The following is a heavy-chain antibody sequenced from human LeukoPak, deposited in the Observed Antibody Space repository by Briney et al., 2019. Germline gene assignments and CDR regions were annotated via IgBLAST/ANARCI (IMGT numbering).Heavy chain of an antibody. Sequence: SVKVSCKASGGTFSSYAISWVRQAPGQGLEWMGRIIPILGIANYAQKFQGRVTITADKSTSTAYMELSSLRSEDTAVYYCARTVAKQQLEYYYYGMDVWGQGTTVTVSS. CDR2: IIPILGIA. J-gene: IGHJ6*02. D-gene: IGHD6-13*01. CDR3: ARTVAKQQLEYYYYGMDV. V-gene: IGHV1-69*04. CDR1: GGTFSSYA.